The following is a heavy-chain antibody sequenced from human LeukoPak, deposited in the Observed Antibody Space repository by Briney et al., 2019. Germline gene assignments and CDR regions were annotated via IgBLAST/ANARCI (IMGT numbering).Heavy chain of an antibody. CDR1: GFTFSNYG. J-gene: IGHJ6*02. CDR2: ISSSSSTI. D-gene: IGHD3-9*01. V-gene: IGHV3-48*02. CDR3: ARDALRYFDPDV. Sequence: GGSLRLSCVAPGFTFSNYGMNWVRQAPGKGLEWVSYISSSSSTIYYADSVKGRFTISRDTAKNSLYLEMHSLRDEDTAVYYCARDALRYFDPDVRGQGTTVTVSS.